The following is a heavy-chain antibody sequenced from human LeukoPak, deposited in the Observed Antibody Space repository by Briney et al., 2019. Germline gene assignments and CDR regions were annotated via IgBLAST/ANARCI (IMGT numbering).Heavy chain of an antibody. CDR3: AREAAFGSPRRVGYNYYGMDV. V-gene: IGHV4-61*01. Sequence: PSETLSLTCTVSGGSVSSGSYYWSWIRQPPGKGLEWIGYIYYSGSTNYNPSLKSRVTISVDTSKNQFSLKLSSVTAADTAVYYCAREAAFGSPRRVGYNYYGMDVWGQGTTVTVSS. CDR1: GGSVSSGSYY. J-gene: IGHJ6*02. CDR2: IYYSGST. D-gene: IGHD2-15*01.